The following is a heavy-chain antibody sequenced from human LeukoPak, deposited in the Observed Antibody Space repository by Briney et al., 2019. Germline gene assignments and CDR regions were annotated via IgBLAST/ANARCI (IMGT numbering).Heavy chain of an antibody. Sequence: SETLSLTCTVSGGSISSSSYYWGWIRQPPGKGLEWIGSIYYSGSTYYNPSLKSRVTISVDTSKNQFSLKLSSVTAADTAVYYCARDSLTVGYDYRGTYGMDVWGQGTTVTVSS. J-gene: IGHJ6*02. CDR2: IYYSGST. CDR3: ARDSLTVGYDYRGTYGMDV. CDR1: GGSISSSSYY. V-gene: IGHV4-39*07. D-gene: IGHD5-12*01.